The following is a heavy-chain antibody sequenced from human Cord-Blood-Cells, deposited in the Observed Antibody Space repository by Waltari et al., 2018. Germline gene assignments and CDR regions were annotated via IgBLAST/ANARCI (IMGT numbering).Heavy chain of an antibody. CDR3: ARRNYYDSSGSFDP. J-gene: IGHJ5*02. V-gene: IGHV4-34*01. CDR1: GGSFSGYY. CDR2: INHSGST. Sequence: QVQLQQWGAGLLKPSETPSLTCAVYGGSFSGYYWSWIRQPPGKGLEWSGEINHSGSTNYNPSLKSRVTISVDTSKNQFSLKLSSVTAADTAVYYCARRNYYDSSGSFDPWGQGTLVTVSS. D-gene: IGHD3-22*01.